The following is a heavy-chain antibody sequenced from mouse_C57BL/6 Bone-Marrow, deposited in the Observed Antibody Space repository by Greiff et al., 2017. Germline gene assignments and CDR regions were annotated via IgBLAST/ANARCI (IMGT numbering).Heavy chain of an antibody. Sequence: VQLQQPGAELVRPGTSVKLSCKASGYTFTSYWMPWVKQRPGQGLEWIGVIDPSDSYTNYNQTFKGKATLTVDTSASTAYMQLSGLTSEDSAVYYCAIDGYYFDYWGQGTTLTVSS. D-gene: IGHD2-3*01. J-gene: IGHJ2*01. V-gene: IGHV1-59*01. CDR1: GYTFTSYW. CDR2: IDPSDSYT. CDR3: AIDGYYFDY.